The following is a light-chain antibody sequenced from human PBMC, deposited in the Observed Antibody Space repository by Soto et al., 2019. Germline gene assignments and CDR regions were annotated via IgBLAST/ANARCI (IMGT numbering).Light chain of an antibody. CDR1: SSDVGGYNY. CDR3: SSYAGSNNFGV. J-gene: IGLJ1*01. Sequence: QSALTQPPSASGSPGQSVTISCTGTSSDVGGYNYVSWYQQHPGKAPKLIIYEVSKRPSGVPDRFSGSKSGSTASLTVSGLQAEDEADYYCSSYAGSNNFGVFGTGTKLTVL. V-gene: IGLV2-8*01. CDR2: EVS.